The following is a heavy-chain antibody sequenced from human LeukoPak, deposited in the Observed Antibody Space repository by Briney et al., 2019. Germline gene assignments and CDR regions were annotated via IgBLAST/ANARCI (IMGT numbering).Heavy chain of an antibody. CDR2: MYYSGST. J-gene: IGHJ4*02. D-gene: IGHD3-10*01. CDR1: GGSISSSSYY. CDR3: ARALGTQITMVRGVIKPSYFDY. Sequence: SETLSLTCTVSGGSISSSSYYWGWIRQPPGKGLEWIGNMYYSGSTYYNPSLKSRVTISVDTSKNQFSPKLSSVTAADTAVYYCARALGTQITMVRGVIKPSYFDYWGQGTLVTVSS. V-gene: IGHV4-39*07.